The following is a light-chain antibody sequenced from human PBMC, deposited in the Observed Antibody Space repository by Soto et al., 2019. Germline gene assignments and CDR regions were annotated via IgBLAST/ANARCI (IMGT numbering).Light chain of an antibody. J-gene: IGKJ3*01. CDR2: GAS. V-gene: IGKV3-15*01. Sequence: DIVLTQTPATLSVSPGERATLSCRASQSVSSNLAWYQQKPGQAPRLLIYGASSRATGIPARFSGSGFETEFTLSISSLQSEDFAVYYCQQDETWPPRFTFGPGTKVDIK. CDR3: QQDETWPPRFT. CDR1: QSVSSN.